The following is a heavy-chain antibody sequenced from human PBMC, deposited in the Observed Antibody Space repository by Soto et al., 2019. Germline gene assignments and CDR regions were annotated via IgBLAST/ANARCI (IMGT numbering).Heavy chain of an antibody. V-gene: IGHV4-30-4*01. D-gene: IGHD3-3*01. CDR2: IYYTGST. Sequence: QVRLQESGPGLVKPSQTLSLTCTVSGGTISSGDYFWSWVRQPTGKGLEWIGYIYYTGSTSYNPSLKIRITMSVDTSKNQFSLKVSSVTAADTAVYFCARDDGYYRLYDYWGQGTLVTVSS. CDR1: GGTISSGDYF. CDR3: ARDDGYYRLYDY. J-gene: IGHJ4*02.